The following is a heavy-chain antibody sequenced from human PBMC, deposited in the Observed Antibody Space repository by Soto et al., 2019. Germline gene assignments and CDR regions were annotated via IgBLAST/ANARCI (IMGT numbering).Heavy chain of an antibody. V-gene: IGHV3-11*01. CDR1: GFSVSGYY. Sequence: GGSLRLSCAASGFSVSGYYMTWIRQAPGKGLEWVSHISSSGSVIKYADSVKGRFTISRDTTKNSLYLQMNSLRVEDTAVYYCARDPNRRGDYWGQGTLVTVSS. CDR2: ISSSGSVI. J-gene: IGHJ4*02. CDR3: ARDPNRRGDY.